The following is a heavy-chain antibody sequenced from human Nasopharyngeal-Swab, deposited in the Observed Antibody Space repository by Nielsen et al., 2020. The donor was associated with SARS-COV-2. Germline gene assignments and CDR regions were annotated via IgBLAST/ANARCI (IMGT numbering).Heavy chain of an antibody. Sequence: WVRQAPGQGLEWMGGIIPIFGTANYAQKFQGRVTITADESTSTAYMELSSLRSEDTAVYYCARDPSGDYYYDSSGRPRHYFDYWGQGTPVTVSS. CDR3: ARDPSGDYYYDSSGRPRHYFDY. V-gene: IGHV1-69*01. J-gene: IGHJ4*02. D-gene: IGHD3-22*01. CDR2: IIPIFGTA.